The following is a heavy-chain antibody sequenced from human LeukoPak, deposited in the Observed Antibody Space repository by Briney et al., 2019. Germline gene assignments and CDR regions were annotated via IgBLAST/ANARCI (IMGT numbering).Heavy chain of an antibody. J-gene: IGHJ3*02. Sequence: PSETLSLTCTVSGDSISSYYWSWIRQPPGQGLEWIGYIYYSGSTNYNPSLKSRVTISVDTSKNQFSLKLSSVTAADTAVYYCAVGGSAFDIWGQGTMVTVSS. CDR2: IYYSGST. D-gene: IGHD3-16*01. V-gene: IGHV4-59*01. CDR3: AVGGSAFDI. CDR1: GDSISSYY.